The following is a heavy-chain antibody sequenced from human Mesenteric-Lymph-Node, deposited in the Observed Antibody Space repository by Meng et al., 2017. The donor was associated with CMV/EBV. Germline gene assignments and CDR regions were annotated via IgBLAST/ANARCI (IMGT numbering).Heavy chain of an antibody. CDR2: ISNTGTST. CDR3: ANSVLRDAFDI. V-gene: IGHV3-23*01. Sequence: GGSLRLSCAGTGFTLSNHGMTWVRQAPGKGLEWVSAISNTGTSTYYADSVKGRFTISRDNSKNTLYLQMNSLRAEDTAVYYCANSVLRDAFDIWGQGTMVTVSS. J-gene: IGHJ3*02. D-gene: IGHD3-10*01. CDR1: GFTLSNHG.